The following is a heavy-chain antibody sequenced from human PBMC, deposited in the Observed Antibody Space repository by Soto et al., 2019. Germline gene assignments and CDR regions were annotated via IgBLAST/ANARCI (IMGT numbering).Heavy chain of an antibody. V-gene: IGHV4-34*01. Sequence: QVQLQQWGAGLLKPSETLSLTCAVYGGSFSGYYWSWIRQPPGKGLEWIGEINHSGSTNYNPSLKSRVTISVDTYKNQFSLKLSSVTAADTAVYYCARVHGAGGDYVPLNDYWGQGTLVTVSS. CDR1: GGSFSGYY. D-gene: IGHD2-21*02. J-gene: IGHJ4*02. CDR3: ARVHGAGGDYVPLNDY. CDR2: INHSGST.